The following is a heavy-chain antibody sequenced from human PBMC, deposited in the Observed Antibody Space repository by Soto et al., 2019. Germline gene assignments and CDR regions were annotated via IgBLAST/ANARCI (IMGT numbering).Heavy chain of an antibody. Sequence: SGTVSLTSTVSGGSISIYYWSWIRQPPGKGLEWIGYIYYSGSTNYNPSLKSRVTISVDTSKNQFSLKLSSVTAADTAVYYCARAFRGGYIDYWGQGTLVTVSS. CDR1: GGSISIYY. CDR2: IYYSGST. CDR3: ARAFRGGYIDY. J-gene: IGHJ4*02. V-gene: IGHV4-59*01. D-gene: IGHD2-15*01.